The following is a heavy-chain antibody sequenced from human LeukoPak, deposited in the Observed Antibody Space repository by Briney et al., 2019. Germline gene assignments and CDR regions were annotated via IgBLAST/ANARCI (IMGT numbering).Heavy chain of an antibody. V-gene: IGHV1-2*02. CDR3: ARDPYGDYDSSGYLIPFDY. CDR2: INPNSGGT. CDR1: GYTFTGYY. Sequence: EASVKVSCKASGYTFTGYYMHWVRQAPGQGLEWMGWINPNSGGTNYAQKFQGRVTMTRDTSISTAYMELSRLRSDDTAVYYCARDPYGDYDSSGYLIPFDYWGQGTLVTVSS. D-gene: IGHD3-22*01. J-gene: IGHJ4*02.